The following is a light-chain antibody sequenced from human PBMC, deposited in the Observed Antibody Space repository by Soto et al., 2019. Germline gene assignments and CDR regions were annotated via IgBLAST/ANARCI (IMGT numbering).Light chain of an antibody. CDR3: ISYSSTSTQYV. CDR1: SSDVGGYNY. J-gene: IGLJ1*01. CDR2: DVS. V-gene: IGLV2-14*01. Sequence: QSALTQPASVSGSPGQSITISCTGTSSDVGGYNYVSWYQQHPGKAPKLMIFDVSNRPSGVSNRFSGSKSGNTSALTISGLQTEDEADYSCISYSSTSTQYVFGSGTKLTVL.